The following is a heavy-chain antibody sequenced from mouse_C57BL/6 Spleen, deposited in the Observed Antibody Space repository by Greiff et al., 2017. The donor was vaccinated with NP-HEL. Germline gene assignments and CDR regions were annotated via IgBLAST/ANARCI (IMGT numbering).Heavy chain of an antibody. Sequence: EVMLVESGGGLVKPGGSLKLSCAASGFTFSDYGMHWVRQAPEKGLEWVAYISSGSSTIYYADTVKGRFTISRDNAKNTLFLQMISLRSEDTAMYYCARTRRYEAMDYWGQGTSVTVSS. D-gene: IGHD2-14*01. V-gene: IGHV5-17*01. CDR1: GFTFSDYG. CDR2: ISSGSSTI. J-gene: IGHJ4*01. CDR3: ARTRRYEAMDY.